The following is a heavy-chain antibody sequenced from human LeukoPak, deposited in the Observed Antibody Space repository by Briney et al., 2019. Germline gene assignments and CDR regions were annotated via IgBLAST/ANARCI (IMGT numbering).Heavy chain of an antibody. CDR2: IRSDGSIK. D-gene: IGHD6-19*01. J-gene: IGHJ4*02. CDR3: AKDEVFNSAWYFEY. Sequence: GGSLRLSCAASGFTFSSYGMHWVRQAPGKGLEWVAFIRSDGSIKYYTESVKGRFTISRDNSKNTLYLQMNSLRAEDTAVYYCAKDEVFNSAWYFEYWGQGTLVTVSS. CDR1: GFTFSSYG. V-gene: IGHV3-30*02.